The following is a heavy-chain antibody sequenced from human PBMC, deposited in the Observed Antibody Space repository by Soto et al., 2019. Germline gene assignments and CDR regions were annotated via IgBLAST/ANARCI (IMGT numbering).Heavy chain of an antibody. D-gene: IGHD5-18*01. CDR2: ISYDGSNK. CDR1: GFTFSSYG. V-gene: IGHV3-30*18. CDR3: AKDRVDTAMDY. Sequence: QVQLVESGGGVVQPGRSLRLSCAASGFTFSSYGMHWVRQAPGKGLEWVAVISYDGSNKYYADSVKGRFTISRDNSKNTLYLQMNSLRAEETAVYYCAKDRVDTAMDYWGQGTLVTVSS. J-gene: IGHJ4*02.